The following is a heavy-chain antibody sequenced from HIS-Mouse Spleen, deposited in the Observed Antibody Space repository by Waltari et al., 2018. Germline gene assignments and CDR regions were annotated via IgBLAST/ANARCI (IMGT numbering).Heavy chain of an antibody. CDR3: AKGYGSVSYYRYYYGMDV. V-gene: IGHV3-33*04. D-gene: IGHD3-10*01. J-gene: IGHJ6*02. Sequence: QVQLVESGGGVVQPGRSLRLSCAASGFTFSSYGMHWVRQAPGKGRELVTVIWYEGSIKYYADAVNGRFTISRDNSKNTLYLQMNSLRAEDTAVYYCAKGYGSVSYYRYYYGMDVWGQGTTVTVSS. CDR1: GFTFSSYG. CDR2: IWYEGSIK.